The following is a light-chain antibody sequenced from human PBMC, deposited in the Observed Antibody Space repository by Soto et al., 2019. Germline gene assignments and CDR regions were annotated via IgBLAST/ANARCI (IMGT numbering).Light chain of an antibody. CDR2: EAS. CDR1: QSISSW. CDR3: QQYTNFPLN. V-gene: IGKV1-5*01. Sequence: DIQMTQSPSTLSASVGDRVTITCRASQSISSWLAWYQQKPGKAPKLLIHEASRLETGVTSRFSGSESGTEFTLTISGLHAEDSETYYCQQYTNFPLNFGGGTKVDI. J-gene: IGKJ4*01.